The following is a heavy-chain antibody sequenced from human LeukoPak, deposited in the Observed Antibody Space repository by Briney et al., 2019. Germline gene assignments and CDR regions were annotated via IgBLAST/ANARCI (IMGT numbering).Heavy chain of an antibody. Sequence: ASVKVSCKVSGYTFTDYYMHWVQQAPGKGLEWVGLVDPEDGETIYAEKFQGRVTITADTSTDTAYMELSSLRSEDTAVYYCATAPPGRYYYYMDVWGKGTTVTVSS. V-gene: IGHV1-69-2*01. CDR2: VDPEDGET. CDR1: GYTFTDYY. CDR3: ATAPPGRYYYYMDV. J-gene: IGHJ6*03. D-gene: IGHD1-26*01.